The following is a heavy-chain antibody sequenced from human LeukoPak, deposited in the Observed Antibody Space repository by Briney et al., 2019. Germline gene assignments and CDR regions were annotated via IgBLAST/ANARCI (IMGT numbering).Heavy chain of an antibody. J-gene: IGHJ4*02. V-gene: IGHV4-59*01. CDR3: ARHRGSGYPYFDY. CDR2: IYYTGST. CDR1: GGSINNYY. Sequence: KPSETLSPTCTVSGGSINNYYWSWTRQPPGKGLEWIGYIYYTGSTNYNPSLKSRVTISVDTSKSHFSLKMSTLTAADTAVYYCARHRGSGYPYFDYWGQGTLVTVSS. D-gene: IGHD3-22*01.